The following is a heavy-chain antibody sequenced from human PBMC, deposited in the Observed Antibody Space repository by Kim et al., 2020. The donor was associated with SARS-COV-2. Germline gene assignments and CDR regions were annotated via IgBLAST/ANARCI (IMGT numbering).Heavy chain of an antibody. D-gene: IGHD3-10*01. Sequence: SETLSLTCTVSGGSISSYYWSWIRQPPGKGLEWIGYIYYSGRPNYNPSLKSRVTISVDTSKNQFSLKLSSVTAADTAVYYCARGIMVRGVNNFDYWGQGTLVTVSS. CDR3: ARGIMVRGVNNFDY. CDR1: GGSISSYY. V-gene: IGHV4-59*01. CDR2: IYYSGRP. J-gene: IGHJ4*02.